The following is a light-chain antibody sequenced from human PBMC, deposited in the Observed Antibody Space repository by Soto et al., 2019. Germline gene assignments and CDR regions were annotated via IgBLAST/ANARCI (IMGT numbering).Light chain of an antibody. Sequence: DIVMTQSPDSLAVSLGERATINCKSSQSVLYSSNNKNYLAWYRQKPGQPPELLIYWASIRESGVPDRFSGSGSGTEFTLTISSLQSEDFAVYYCQQYNNWPRTFGQGTKVDI. CDR1: QSVLYSSNNKNY. V-gene: IGKV4-1*01. J-gene: IGKJ1*01. CDR2: WAS. CDR3: QQYNNWPRT.